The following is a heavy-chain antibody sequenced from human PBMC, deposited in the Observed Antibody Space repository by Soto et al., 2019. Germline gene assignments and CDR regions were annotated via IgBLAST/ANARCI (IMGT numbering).Heavy chain of an antibody. Sequence: PGGSLRLSCAASGCSFSNAWMNWVRQATGKGLEWVGRIKSKTDGGTTDYAAPVKGRFTISRDDSKNTLYLQMNSLKTEDTAVYYCTTGVRPNYYYGMDVWGQGTTVTVSS. CDR2: IKSKTDGGTT. CDR1: GCSFSNAW. J-gene: IGHJ6*02. CDR3: TTGVRPNYYYGMDV. V-gene: IGHV3-15*07.